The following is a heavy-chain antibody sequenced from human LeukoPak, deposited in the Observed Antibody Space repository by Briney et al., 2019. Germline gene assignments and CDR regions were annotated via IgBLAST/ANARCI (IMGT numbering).Heavy chain of an antibody. CDR1: GFTFSSYG. CDR3: AKERGSMIVVVHWYFDL. Sequence: GGSLRLSCAASGFTFSSYGMHWVRQAPGKGLEWVAVISYDGSNKYYADSVKGRFTISRDNSKNTLYLQMNSLRAEDTAVYYCAKERGSMIVVVHWYFDLWGRGTLVTVSS. J-gene: IGHJ2*01. CDR2: ISYDGSNK. V-gene: IGHV3-30*18. D-gene: IGHD3-22*01.